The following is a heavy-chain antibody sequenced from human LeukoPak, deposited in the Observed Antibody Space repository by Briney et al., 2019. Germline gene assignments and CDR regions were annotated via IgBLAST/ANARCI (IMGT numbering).Heavy chain of an antibody. D-gene: IGHD6-13*01. CDR3: ARRSHIAAAGTNWFDP. CDR2: MNPNSGNT. J-gene: IGHJ5*02. V-gene: IGHV1-8*01. Sequence: ASVKVSCKASGYTFTSYDINWVRQATGQGLEWMGWMNPNSGNTGYAQKFQGRVTMTRNISISTAYMELSSLRSEDTAVYYCARRSHIAAAGTNWFDPWGQGTLVTVSS. CDR1: GYTFTSYD.